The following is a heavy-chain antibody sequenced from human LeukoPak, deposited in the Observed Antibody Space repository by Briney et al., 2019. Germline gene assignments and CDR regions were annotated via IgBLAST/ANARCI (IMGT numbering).Heavy chain of an antibody. CDR2: ISSSSSYI. V-gene: IGHV3-21*01. CDR3: ARVPSSGYYSSFDY. D-gene: IGHD3-22*01. Sequence: GGSLRLSCAASGFTFSSYSMNWVRQAPGKGLEWVSSISSSSSYIYYADSVKGRFTISRDNAKNSLYLQLNSLRAEDTAVYYCARVPSSGYYSSFDYWGQGTLVTVSS. CDR1: GFTFSSYS. J-gene: IGHJ4*02.